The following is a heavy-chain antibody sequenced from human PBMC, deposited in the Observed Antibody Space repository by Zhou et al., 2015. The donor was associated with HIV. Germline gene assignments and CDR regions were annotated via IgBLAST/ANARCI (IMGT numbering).Heavy chain of an antibody. Sequence: QVQLVESGGGVVQPGGVPETLLCSVWITFSSYGMHWVRQAPGKGLEWVAFIRYDGSNKYYADSVKGRFTISRDNAKNSLYLQMNSLRAEDTALYYCAKDKGIAAANDAFDIWGQGTMVTVSS. CDR1: ITFSSYG. D-gene: IGHD6-13*01. CDR3: AKDKGIAAANDAFDI. CDR2: IRYDGSNK. V-gene: IGHV3-30*02. J-gene: IGHJ3*02.